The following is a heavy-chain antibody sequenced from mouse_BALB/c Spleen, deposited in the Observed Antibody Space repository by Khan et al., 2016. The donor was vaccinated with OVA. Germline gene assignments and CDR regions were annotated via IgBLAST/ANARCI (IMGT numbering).Heavy chain of an antibody. J-gene: IGHJ3*01. D-gene: IGHD1-3*01. Sequence: VQLKQSGTVLARPGASVKMSCKASGYSFTSYWMYWVQQRPGQGLEWIGAIFPGNSDTTYNQKFKGKAKLTEGTSASTAYMELSSLTNEDSAVYYCTRGGYSSFAYGGQGTLVTVSA. CDR3: TRGGYSSFAY. CDR2: IFPGNSDT. V-gene: IGHV1-5*01. CDR1: GYSFTSYW.